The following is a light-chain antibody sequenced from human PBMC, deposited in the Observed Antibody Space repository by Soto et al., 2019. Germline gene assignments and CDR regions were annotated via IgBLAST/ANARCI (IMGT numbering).Light chain of an antibody. J-gene: IGKJ3*01. CDR2: AAF. Sequence: IQLTQSPSSLSASVGDRVTITCRASQVISNSLAWYQQKPGKAPKLLISAAFTLQSGVPSRFSGSRSGTNFTLTLSSLQPEDFVTYYCQQLYSYPFTFGPGTRVDIE. CDR1: QVISNS. CDR3: QQLYSYPFT. V-gene: IGKV1-9*01.